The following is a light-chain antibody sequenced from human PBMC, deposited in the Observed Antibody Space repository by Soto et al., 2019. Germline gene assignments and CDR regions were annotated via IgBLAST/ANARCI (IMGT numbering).Light chain of an antibody. CDR2: AAS. J-gene: IGKJ4*01. Sequence: DIQITQSPSSLSASVGDRVTITCRASQSISSYLNWYQQKPGKAPKLLIYAASSLQSGVPSRFSGSGSGTDFTLTISSLQPEDFATYYCQQIHTYPVTFGGGTKVDI. CDR3: QQIHTYPVT. V-gene: IGKV1-39*01. CDR1: QSISSY.